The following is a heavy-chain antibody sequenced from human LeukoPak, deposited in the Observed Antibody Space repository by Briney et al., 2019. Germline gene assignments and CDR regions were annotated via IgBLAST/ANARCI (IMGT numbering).Heavy chain of an antibody. CDR3: ARGLDSSSSFDY. CDR2: THYSGSP. CDR1: GGSIRSDH. D-gene: IGHD6-6*01. J-gene: IGHJ4*02. V-gene: IGHV4-59*12. Sequence: SSETLSLTCTVSGGSIRSDHWSWIRQPPGKGLEWVGYTHYSGSPNYNPSLTSRVTISVDTSKNQFSLKLSSVTAADTAVYYCARGLDSSSSFDYWGQGTLVTVSA.